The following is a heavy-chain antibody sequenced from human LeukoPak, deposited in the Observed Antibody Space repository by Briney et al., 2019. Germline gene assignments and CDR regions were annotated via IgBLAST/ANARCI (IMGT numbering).Heavy chain of an antibody. V-gene: IGHV4-31*03. CDR3: ASRSRIAARDY. J-gene: IGHJ4*02. D-gene: IGHD6-6*01. CDR2: IYYSGST. CDR1: GGSISSGGYY. Sequence: SETLSLTCTVSGGSISSGGYYWSWIRQHPGKGLEWIGYIYYSGSTYYNPSLKSRVTISVDTSKNQFSLKLSSVTAADTAVYYCASRSRIAARDYWAREPWSPSPQ.